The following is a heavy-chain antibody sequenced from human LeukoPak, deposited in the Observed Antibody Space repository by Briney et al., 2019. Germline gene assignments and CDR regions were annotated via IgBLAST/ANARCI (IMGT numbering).Heavy chain of an antibody. V-gene: IGHV3-33*01. J-gene: IGHJ6*02. CDR1: GFTFSSYG. Sequence: GGSLRLSCAASGFTFSSYGMHWVRQAPGKGLEWVAVIWYDGSNKYYADSVKGRFTISRDNSKNTLYLQMNSLRAEDTAVYYCARERYDYVWGSYRFPSYGMDVWGQGTTVTVSS. CDR3: ARERYDYVWGSYRFPSYGMDV. D-gene: IGHD3-16*02. CDR2: IWYDGSNK.